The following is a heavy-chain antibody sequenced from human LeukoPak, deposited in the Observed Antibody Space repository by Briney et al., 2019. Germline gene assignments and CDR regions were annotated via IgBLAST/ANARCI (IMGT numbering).Heavy chain of an antibody. CDR2: ISSSSSYI. V-gene: IGHV3-21*01. J-gene: IGHJ4*02. CDR1: GFTFSSYS. D-gene: IGHD2-15*01. Sequence: PGGSLRLSCAASGFTFSSYSMNWVRQAPGKGLEWVSSISSSSSYIYYADSLKGRFTISRDNAKNSVHLQMNSLRSEDTAVYYCXXSVFSGVVAAQHEFDDWGQGTLVTVSS. CDR3: XXSVFSGVVAAQHEFDD.